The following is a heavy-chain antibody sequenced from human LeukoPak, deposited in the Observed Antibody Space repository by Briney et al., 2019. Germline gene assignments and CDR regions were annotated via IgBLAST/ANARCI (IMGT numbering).Heavy chain of an antibody. CDR3: TRRTPDIYYETALDM. V-gene: IGHV3-73*01. D-gene: IGHD3-22*01. CDR2: IRSKANSYAT. CDR1: GLTFSGSA. J-gene: IGHJ3*02. Sequence: GGSLRLSCAASGLTFSGSAMHWVRQASGKRLEWVGRIRSKANSYATAYAASVKVRFTISRDDSKNTAYLQMNSLKSEDTAVYYCTRRTPDIYYETALDMRGQGTMVTVSS.